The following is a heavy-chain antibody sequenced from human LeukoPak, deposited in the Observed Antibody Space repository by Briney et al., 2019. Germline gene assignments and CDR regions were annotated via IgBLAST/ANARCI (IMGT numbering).Heavy chain of an antibody. J-gene: IGHJ5*02. CDR2: IYHSGST. V-gene: IGHV4-39*01. Sequence: SETLSLTCTVSGGSISSGSYYWGWIRQPPGKGLEWIGSIYHSGSTYYNPSLKGRVTISVDTSKNQFSLKLSSVTAADTAVYYCARHGDFWSATWFDPWGQGTLVTVSS. D-gene: IGHD3-3*01. CDR1: GGSISSGSYY. CDR3: ARHGDFWSATWFDP.